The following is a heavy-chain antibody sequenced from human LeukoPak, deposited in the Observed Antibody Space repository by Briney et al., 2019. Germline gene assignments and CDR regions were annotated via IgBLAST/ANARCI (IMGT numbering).Heavy chain of an antibody. V-gene: IGHV3-23*01. CDR1: GFGFSNYG. D-gene: IGHD4/OR15-4a*01. CDR3: ARNRPAGYDYDYGFELRH. Sequence: GGSLRLSCAASGFGFSNYGMNWVRQAPGKGLEWVSAISRSGDSTYYAASVKGRFTISRDNSENTLFLQMNSLRADDTAVYFCARNRPAGYDYDYGFELRHWGQGTLVTVSS. CDR2: ISRSGDST. J-gene: IGHJ4*02.